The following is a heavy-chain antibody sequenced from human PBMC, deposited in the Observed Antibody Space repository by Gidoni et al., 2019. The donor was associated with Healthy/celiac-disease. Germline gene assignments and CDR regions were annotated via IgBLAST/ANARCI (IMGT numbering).Heavy chain of an antibody. D-gene: IGHD6-6*01. V-gene: IGHV3-21*01. CDR2: ISSSSSYI. Sequence: EVQLVESGGGLVKPGGSLRLSCAASGFTFSSYSMNWVRQAPGKGLEWVSSISSSSSYIYYADSVKGRFTISRDNAKNSLYLQMNSLRAEDTAVYYCARGGSSIAARYYYYGMDVWGQGTTVTVSS. J-gene: IGHJ6*02. CDR1: GFTFSSYS. CDR3: ARGGSSIAARYYYYGMDV.